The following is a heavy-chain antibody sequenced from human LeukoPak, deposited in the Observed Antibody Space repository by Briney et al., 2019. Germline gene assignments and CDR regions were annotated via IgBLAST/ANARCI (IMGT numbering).Heavy chain of an antibody. D-gene: IGHD3-22*01. CDR3: ARDVPAYYYDSSGYTDAFDI. J-gene: IGHJ3*02. CDR2: ISYDGNEK. Sequence: GGSRRLSCAASGFTFISYDMNWVRQAPGKGLEWVAIISYDGNEKYYADSVKGRFTISRDNSKNTLYLQMNSLRAEDTAVYYCARDVPAYYYDSSGYTDAFDIWGQGTMVTVSS. V-gene: IGHV3-30*03. CDR1: GFTFISYD.